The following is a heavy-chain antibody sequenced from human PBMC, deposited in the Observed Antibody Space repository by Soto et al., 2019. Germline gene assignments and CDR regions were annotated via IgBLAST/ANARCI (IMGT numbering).Heavy chain of an antibody. Sequence: ASVKVSCKASGGTFSSYAINWVQQATGQGLEWMGWMSPNSGNTGYAQKFQGRVTMTRNTSISTAYMELSSLRSEDTAVYYCARRSYTDYDPWGQGTLVTVSS. J-gene: IGHJ5*02. V-gene: IGHV1-8*02. D-gene: IGHD3-10*01. CDR1: GGTFSSYA. CDR3: ARRSYTDYDP. CDR2: MSPNSGNT.